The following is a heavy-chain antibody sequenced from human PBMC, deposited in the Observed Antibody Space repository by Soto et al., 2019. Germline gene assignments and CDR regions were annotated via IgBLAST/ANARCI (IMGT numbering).Heavy chain of an antibody. CDR2: ISSSSSTI. J-gene: IGHJ4*02. CDR1: GFTFSSYS. Sequence: EVQLVESGGGLVQPGGSLRLSCAASGFTFSSYSMNWVRQAPGKGLEWVSYISSSSSTIYYADSVQGRFTISRDNAKNSLYLQMNSLSAEGTAVYYYASLGYCSSTSCPSDYWGQGTLLTVSS. CDR3: ASLGYCSSTSCPSDY. V-gene: IGHV3-48*01. D-gene: IGHD2-2*01.